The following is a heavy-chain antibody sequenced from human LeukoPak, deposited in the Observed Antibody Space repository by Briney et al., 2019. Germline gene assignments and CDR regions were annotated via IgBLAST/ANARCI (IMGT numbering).Heavy chain of an antibody. CDR2: IYNSGST. V-gene: IGHV4-59*01. J-gene: IGHJ3*02. Sequence: SETLSLTCTVSGGSISSYYWSWIRQPPGKGLEWIGYIYNSGSTNYNPSLKSRVTISVDTSKNQFSLKLSSVTAADTAVYYCARDPYYYDSSGYYFHAFDIWGQGTMVTVSS. D-gene: IGHD3-22*01. CDR1: GGSISSYY. CDR3: ARDPYYYDSSGYYFHAFDI.